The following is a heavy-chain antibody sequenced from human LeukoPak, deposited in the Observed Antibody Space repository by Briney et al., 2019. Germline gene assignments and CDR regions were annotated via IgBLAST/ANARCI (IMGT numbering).Heavy chain of an antibody. CDR3: ASLYSSGWSAEYYFDY. D-gene: IGHD6-19*01. Sequence: GGSLRLSCAASGFTFSSYSMNWVRQAPGKGLEWVSSISSSSSYIYYADSVKGPFTISRDNAKNSLYLQMNSLRAEDTAVYYCASLYSSGWSAEYYFDYWGQGTLVTVS. J-gene: IGHJ4*02. CDR2: ISSSSSYI. V-gene: IGHV3-21*01. CDR1: GFTFSSYS.